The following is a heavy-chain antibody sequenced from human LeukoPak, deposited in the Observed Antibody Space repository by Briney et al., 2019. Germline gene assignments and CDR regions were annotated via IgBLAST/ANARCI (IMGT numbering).Heavy chain of an antibody. CDR2: IKQDGSEK. V-gene: IGHV3-7*05. Sequence: GGSLRLSCAASGFTFSSYWMSWVRQAPGKGLEWVDNIKQDGSEKYYVDSVKGRFTISRDNAKNSLYLQMNSLRAEDTAVYYCARGPGERWLHRYYFDYWGQGTLVTVSS. D-gene: IGHD5-24*01. J-gene: IGHJ4*02. CDR1: GFTFSSYW. CDR3: ARGPGERWLHRYYFDY.